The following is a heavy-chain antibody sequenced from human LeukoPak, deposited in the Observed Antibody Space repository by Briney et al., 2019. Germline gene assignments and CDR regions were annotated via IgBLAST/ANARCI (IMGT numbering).Heavy chain of an antibody. CDR3: ARDSYYYMDV. V-gene: IGHV6-1*01. CDR2: TYYRSKWYI. CDR1: GDSLSSNSAA. Sequence: SQTLSLTCALSGDSLSSNSAAWGWVRQSPSRGLEWLGRTYYRSKWYIESAVSVQSRMTINPDTSQNQFSLHLNSVTPEDTAVYYCARDSYYYMDVWGKGTTVTVSS. J-gene: IGHJ6*03.